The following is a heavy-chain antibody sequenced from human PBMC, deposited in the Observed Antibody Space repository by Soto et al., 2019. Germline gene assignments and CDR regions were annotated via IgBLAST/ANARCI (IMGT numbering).Heavy chain of an antibody. CDR2: IYYSGST. CDR3: ARLKRVRGVIYYFDY. CDR1: GGSISSYY. J-gene: IGHJ4*02. D-gene: IGHD3-10*01. Sequence: SETLSLTCTVSGGSISSYYWSWIRQPPGKGLEWIGYIYYSGSTNYNPSLKSRVTISVDTSKNQFSLKLSSVTAADTAVYYCARLKRVRGVIYYFDYWGQGTLVTVSS. V-gene: IGHV4-59*08.